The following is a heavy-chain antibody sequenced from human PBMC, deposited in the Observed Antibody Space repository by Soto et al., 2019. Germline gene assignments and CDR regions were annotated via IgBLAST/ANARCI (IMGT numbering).Heavy chain of an antibody. CDR2: ISNDGRSK. V-gene: IGHV3-30*18. J-gene: IGHJ4*02. Sequence: QVQLVESGGGVVQPGTSLRLSCAASGFTFRSHGMHWVRQVPGKGLECVAAISNDGRSKYYADSVKGRFSISRDNSENTMYLQMNSLRVEDTAMYYCAKQYEFGGLEDYWGQGTLVTVSS. CDR1: GFTFRSHG. CDR3: AKQYEFGGLEDY. D-gene: IGHD3-3*01.